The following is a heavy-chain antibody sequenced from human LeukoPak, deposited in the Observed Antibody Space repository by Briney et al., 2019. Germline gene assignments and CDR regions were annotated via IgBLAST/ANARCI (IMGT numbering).Heavy chain of an antibody. CDR2: INHSGST. J-gene: IGHJ6*02. Sequence: SETLSLTCAVYGGSFSGYYRSWIRQPPGKGLEWIGEINHSGSTNYNPSLKSRVTISVDTSKNQFSLKLSSVTAADTAVYYCARRIPGYSYGRYYYYGMDVWGQGTTVTVSS. CDR3: ARRIPGYSYGRYYYYGMDV. CDR1: GGSFSGYY. D-gene: IGHD5-18*01. V-gene: IGHV4-34*01.